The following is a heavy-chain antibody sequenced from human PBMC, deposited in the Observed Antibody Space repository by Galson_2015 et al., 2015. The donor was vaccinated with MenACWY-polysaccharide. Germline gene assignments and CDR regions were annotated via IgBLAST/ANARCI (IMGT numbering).Heavy chain of an antibody. CDR1: GYSFTTYW. Sequence: QSGAEVKKPGESLTISCTGSGYSFTTYWIAWVRQMPGKGLEWMGIIYPGDADTRYSPSFQGQVTISADKSISTAYLQWSSLRASDTAMYYCAKHQREGATDTYHDYWGQGTLVTVSS. V-gene: IGHV5-51*01. CDR2: IYPGDADT. CDR3: AKHQREGATDTYHDY. D-gene: IGHD1-26*01. J-gene: IGHJ4*02.